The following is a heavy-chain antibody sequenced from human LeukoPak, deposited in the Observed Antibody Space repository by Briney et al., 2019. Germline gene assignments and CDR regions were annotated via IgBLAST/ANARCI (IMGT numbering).Heavy chain of an antibody. D-gene: IGHD7-27*01. J-gene: IGHJ4*02. V-gene: IGHV5-51*01. Sequence: GESLKISCKGSGYSFTTYWIGWLRQRPGKALDGMGIIYPGDSDTRYSPSFQGQVTISADKSISTAYLQWSSLKASDTAMYYCARHGPTGDVFDLDYWGQGTLVTVSS. CDR2: IYPGDSDT. CDR3: ARHGPTGDVFDLDY. CDR1: GYSFTTYW.